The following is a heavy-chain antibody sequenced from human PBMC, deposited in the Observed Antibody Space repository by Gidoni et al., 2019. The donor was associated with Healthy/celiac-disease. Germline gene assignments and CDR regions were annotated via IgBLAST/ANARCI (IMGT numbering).Heavy chain of an antibody. CDR2: SSSNGGST. J-gene: IGHJ4*02. CDR1: GFTFSSYA. D-gene: IGHD2-2*01. CDR3: VKGGIVVVPAAIYFDY. V-gene: IGHV3-64D*06. Sequence: EVQLVESGGGLVQPGGSLRLSCSASGFTFSSYAMHWVRQAPGKGLEYVSASSSNGGSTYYADYVKGRFTSSRDNSKNTLYLQMSSLRAEDTAVYYCVKGGIVVVPAAIYFDYWGQGTLVTVSS.